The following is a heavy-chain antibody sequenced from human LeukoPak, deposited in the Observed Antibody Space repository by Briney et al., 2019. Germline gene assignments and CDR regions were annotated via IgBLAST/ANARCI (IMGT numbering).Heavy chain of an antibody. CDR2: INPNSGGT. Sequence: ASVKVSCKASGYTFTGYYMHWVRQAPGQGLEWMGWINPNSGGTNYAQKFQGWVTMTRDTSISTACMELSRLRSDDTAVYYCARGAWFGERGFDYWGQGTLVTASS. CDR3: ARGAWFGERGFDY. J-gene: IGHJ4*02. D-gene: IGHD3-10*01. V-gene: IGHV1-2*04. CDR1: GYTFTGYY.